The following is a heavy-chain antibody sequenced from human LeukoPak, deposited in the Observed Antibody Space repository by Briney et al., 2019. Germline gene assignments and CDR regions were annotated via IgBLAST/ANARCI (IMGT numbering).Heavy chain of an antibody. J-gene: IGHJ5*02. CDR2: IIPILGIA. Sequence: GASVKVSCKASGGTFSSYAISWVRQAPGQGLEWMGRIIPILGIANYAQKFQGRVTITADNSTSTAYMVLSSLRSEDTAVYYCARDQFRQDIVVVVAAEPNWFDPWGQGTLVTVSS. CDR1: GGTFSSYA. V-gene: IGHV1-69*04. D-gene: IGHD2-15*01. CDR3: ARDQFRQDIVVVVAAEPNWFDP.